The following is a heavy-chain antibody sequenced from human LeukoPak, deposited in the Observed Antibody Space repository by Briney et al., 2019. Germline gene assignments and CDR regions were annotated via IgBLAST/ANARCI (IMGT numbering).Heavy chain of an antibody. CDR3: ASSGYYYSAFDI. V-gene: IGHV4-59*01. J-gene: IGHJ3*02. Sequence: PSETLSPTCTVSGGSISSYYWSWIRQPPGKGLEWIGYIYYSGSTNYNPSLKSRVTISVDTSKNQFSLKLSSVTAADTAVYYCASSGYYYSAFDIWGQGTMVTVSS. CDR2: IYYSGST. CDR1: GGSISSYY. D-gene: IGHD3-22*01.